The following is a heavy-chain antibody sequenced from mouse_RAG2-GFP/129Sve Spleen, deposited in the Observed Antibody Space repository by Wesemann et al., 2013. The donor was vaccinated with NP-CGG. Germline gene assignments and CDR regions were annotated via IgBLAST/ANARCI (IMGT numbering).Heavy chain of an antibody. CDR1: GYTFTSYW. CDR2: INPSNGRT. V-gene: IGHV1S81*02. CDR3: ARGYYRYDDAMDY. D-gene: IGHD2-14*01. Sequence: GAELVKPGASVKLSCKASGYTFTSYWMHWVKQRPGQGLEWIGEINPSNGRTNYNEKFKSKATLTVDKSSSTAYMQLSSLTSEDSAVYYCARGYYRYDDAMDYWGGSRGTSVTVSS. J-gene: IGHJ4*01.